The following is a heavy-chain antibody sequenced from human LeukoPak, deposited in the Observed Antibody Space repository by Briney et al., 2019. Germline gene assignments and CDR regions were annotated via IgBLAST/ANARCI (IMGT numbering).Heavy chain of an antibody. Sequence: SVKVSCKASGVTSSSYAINWVRQAPGQGLEWVGGIIPIFGTTDYAQKFQGRVTITADASTRTAYMDLSSLTSQDTAVYFCAKQDVRRILSAAGQRAFTVWGQGTTVTVS. J-gene: IGHJ3*01. CDR1: GVTSSSYA. CDR3: AKQDVRRILSAAGQRAFTV. V-gene: IGHV1-69*13. D-gene: IGHD6-13*01. CDR2: IIPIFGTT.